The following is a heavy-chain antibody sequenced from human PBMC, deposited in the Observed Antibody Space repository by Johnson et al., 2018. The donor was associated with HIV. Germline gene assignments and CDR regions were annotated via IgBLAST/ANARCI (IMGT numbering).Heavy chain of an antibody. CDR3: ARDLIVGASGSDAFDV. V-gene: IGHV3-7*03. J-gene: IGHJ3*01. Sequence: VPSVESGGDLVQPGGSLRLSCIGSGFTFSHNWMSWVRQAPGKGPEWVANINHDVSAIHYVDSVKGRFTISRDNAKRSLFLQMNSLRAEDTALYYCARDLIVGASGSDAFDVWGQGTAVTVSS. CDR1: GFTFSHNW. D-gene: IGHD1-26*01. CDR2: INHDVSAI.